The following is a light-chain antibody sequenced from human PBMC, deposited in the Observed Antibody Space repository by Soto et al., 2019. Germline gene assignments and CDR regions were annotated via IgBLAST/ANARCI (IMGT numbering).Light chain of an antibody. CDR3: HQYRDYPVT. CDR2: KVS. V-gene: IGKV1-5*03. Sequence: DIQMTQSPSTLSAYVGDRVTINCRASQSVEIWLAWYQQKPGKAPKLLIHKVSTLEDGVPSRFTGIGSGTDFTLTISSLQPDDVGTYYCHQYRDYPVTFGGGTKVKIK. J-gene: IGKJ4*01. CDR1: QSVEIW.